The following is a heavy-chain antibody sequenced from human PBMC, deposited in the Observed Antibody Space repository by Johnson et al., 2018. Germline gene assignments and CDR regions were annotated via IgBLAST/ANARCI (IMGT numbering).Heavy chain of an antibody. V-gene: IGHV3-21*01. CDR3: ARDAGTVVSGYFQH. J-gene: IGHJ1*01. D-gene: IGHD1-1*01. CDR2: ISSSSSYI. Sequence: VQLVQSGGGLVKPGGSLRLSCAASGFTFSIYSINWVRQAPGKGLEWVSSISSSSSYISYADSVKGRFTISRDNATNPLHLQMNSLRAEDTAVYYCARDAGTVVSGYFQHWGQGTLVTVSS. CDR1: GFTFSIYS.